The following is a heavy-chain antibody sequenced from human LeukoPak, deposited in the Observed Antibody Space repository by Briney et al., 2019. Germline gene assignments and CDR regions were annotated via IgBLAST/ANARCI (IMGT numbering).Heavy chain of an antibody. Sequence: ASVKVSCKTSGYSFTNYYTHWVRQAPGQGLEWMGWINPNSGGTNYAQKFQGRVTLTRDTSIRTIYMELSSLRSDDTAVYFCARDLGWELVLDQWGQGTLVTVSS. CDR2: INPNSGGT. J-gene: IGHJ4*02. CDR3: ARDLGWELVLDQ. CDR1: GYSFTNYY. D-gene: IGHD1-26*01. V-gene: IGHV1-2*02.